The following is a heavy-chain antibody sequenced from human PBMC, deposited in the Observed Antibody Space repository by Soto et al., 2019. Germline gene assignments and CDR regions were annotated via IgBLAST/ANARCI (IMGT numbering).Heavy chain of an antibody. Sequence: SQTLSLTCAISGDSVSSNRAAWNWIRQSPSRGLEWLGRTYYRSKWYNDYAVSVKSRITINPDTSKNQFSLQLNSVTPEDTAVYYCARAWGFSSGWYGSFSYWGQGTLVTVSS. D-gene: IGHD6-19*01. CDR1: GDSVSSNRAA. CDR3: ARAWGFSSGWYGSFSY. CDR2: TYYRSKWYN. J-gene: IGHJ4*02. V-gene: IGHV6-1*01.